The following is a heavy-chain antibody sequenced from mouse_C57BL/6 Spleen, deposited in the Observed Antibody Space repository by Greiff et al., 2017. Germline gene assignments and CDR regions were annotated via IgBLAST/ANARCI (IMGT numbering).Heavy chain of an antibody. CDR1: GYTFTSYW. D-gene: IGHD1-1*01. Sequence: QVQLQQPGAELVKPGASVKLSCKASGYTFTSYWMHWVKQRPGQGLEWIGMIHPNSGSTNYNEKFKSKATLTVDKSSSTAYMQLSSLTSEDSAVYYCARNPHYRPTGGNAMDYWGQGTSVTVSS. J-gene: IGHJ4*01. CDR2: IHPNSGST. V-gene: IGHV1-64*01. CDR3: ARNPHYRPTGGNAMDY.